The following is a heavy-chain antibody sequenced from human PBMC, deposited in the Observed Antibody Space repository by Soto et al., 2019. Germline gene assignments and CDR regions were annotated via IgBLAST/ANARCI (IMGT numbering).Heavy chain of an antibody. D-gene: IGHD3-22*01. J-gene: IGHJ4*02. Sequence: GASVKVSCKASGYSFTSYGISWVRQAPGQGPELMGWISGHNGNTNHPQSLQGRVTMTTDTSRNTAYMELRSLRSDDTAVYYCARHRFNYYDDTVYYYFDYWGQGTLVTVYS. V-gene: IGHV1-18*04. CDR1: GYSFTSYG. CDR2: ISGHNGNT. CDR3: ARHRFNYYDDTVYYYFDY.